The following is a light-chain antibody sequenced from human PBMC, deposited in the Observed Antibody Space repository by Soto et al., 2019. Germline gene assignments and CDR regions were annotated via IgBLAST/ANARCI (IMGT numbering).Light chain of an antibody. Sequence: EIVMTQSPVTLSVSPGEGATLSCRASQSISSSLAWYQQKPGQPPKLLIFGASTRATGIPARFSGSGYGTEFTLTITRLQSEDSAIYYCQQYCTWPPNLLTFGGGTKVEI. CDR2: GAS. V-gene: IGKV3-15*01. CDR3: QQYCTWPPNLLT. J-gene: IGKJ4*01. CDR1: QSISSS.